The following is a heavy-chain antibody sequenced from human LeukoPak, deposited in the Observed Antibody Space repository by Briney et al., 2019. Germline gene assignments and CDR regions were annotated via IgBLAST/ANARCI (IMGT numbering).Heavy chain of an antibody. CDR3: ARDIDNGDYVVY. CDR1: GFTFSSYA. J-gene: IGHJ4*02. V-gene: IGHV3-23*01. D-gene: IGHD4-17*01. CDR2: IGSSGDIT. Sequence: SGGSLRLSCAASGFTFSSYAMSWVRQAPGMGLEWVSSIGSSGDITYYADSVKGRFTISRDNSKNTLYLRMNSLRAEDTAVYYCARDIDNGDYVVYWGQGTLVTVSS.